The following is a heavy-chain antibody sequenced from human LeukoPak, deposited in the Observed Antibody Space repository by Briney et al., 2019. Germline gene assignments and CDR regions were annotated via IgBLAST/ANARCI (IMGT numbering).Heavy chain of an antibody. D-gene: IGHD5-12*01. Sequence: GGSLRLSCTATGFTFSNYWMTWVRQAPGKGLEWVAHINQDGSEEHYMDSAKARFTISRDNAKNSLSLQMNSLRAEDTAVYYCVRDGGVSGYDLLDYWGQGTLVTVSS. CDR1: GFTFSNYW. CDR2: INQDGSEE. J-gene: IGHJ4*02. V-gene: IGHV3-7*01. CDR3: VRDGGVSGYDLLDY.